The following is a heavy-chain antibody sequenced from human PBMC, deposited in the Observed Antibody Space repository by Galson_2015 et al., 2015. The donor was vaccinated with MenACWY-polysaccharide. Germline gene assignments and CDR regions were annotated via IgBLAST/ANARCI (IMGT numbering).Heavy chain of an antibody. V-gene: IGHV1-3*01. Sequence: SVKVSCKASGYTFTAYAMHWVRQAPGQRLEWMAWINPGNGDTKYSQKFQGRVTITWDTSASTVYMEVSSLTSEDTAVYYCARDTPGYCTAPGCEDFDSWGQGTLVTVSS. CDR2: INPGNGDT. CDR3: ARDTPGYCTAPGCEDFDS. J-gene: IGHJ4*02. CDR1: GYTFTAYA. D-gene: IGHD2-8*02.